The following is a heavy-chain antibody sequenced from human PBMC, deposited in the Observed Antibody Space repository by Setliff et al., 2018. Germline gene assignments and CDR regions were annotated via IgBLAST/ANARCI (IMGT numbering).Heavy chain of an antibody. V-gene: IGHV7-4-1*02. J-gene: IGHJ3*02. CDR1: GYTFTTYA. CDR3: SYGIAAAGGAFDI. D-gene: IGHD6-13*01. CDR2: INTNTGNP. Sequence: ASVKVSCKASGYTFTTYAMNWVRQAPGQGLKWMGWINTNTGNPTYAQGFTGRFVFSLDTSVSTAYLQISSLKAEGTAVYYCSYGIAAAGGAFDIWGQGTMVTVSS.